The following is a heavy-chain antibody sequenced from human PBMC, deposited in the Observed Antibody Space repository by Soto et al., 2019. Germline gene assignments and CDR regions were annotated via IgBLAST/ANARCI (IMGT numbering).Heavy chain of an antibody. Sequence: SETLSLTCTVSGGSISDHYYMWIRQSPGKGLEYIGYIYNGGRTDYNPSLKSRVIISVDTSKSQFSLKLSSVTAADTAVYYCAKDSGYNYGYFRWFDPWGQGTLVTSPQ. CDR3: AKDSGYNYGYFRWFDP. CDR1: GGSISDHY. D-gene: IGHD5-18*01. J-gene: IGHJ5*02. CDR2: IYNGGRT. V-gene: IGHV4-59*11.